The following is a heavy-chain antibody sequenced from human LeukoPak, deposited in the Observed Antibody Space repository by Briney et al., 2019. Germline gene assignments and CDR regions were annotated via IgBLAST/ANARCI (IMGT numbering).Heavy chain of an antibody. Sequence: SGGSPRLSCAACGFTFSSYSMNWVRQTPGRGPEWFSSISSSSTYIYYADSVKGRFNISRDNAKNSLYLQMNSLRAEDTAVYYWARWRSTSWDQDFDCWGQGTLVTVSS. CDR3: ARWRSTSWDQDFDC. J-gene: IGHJ4*02. D-gene: IGHD2-2*01. V-gene: IGHV3-21*01. CDR1: GFTFSSYS. CDR2: ISSSSTYI.